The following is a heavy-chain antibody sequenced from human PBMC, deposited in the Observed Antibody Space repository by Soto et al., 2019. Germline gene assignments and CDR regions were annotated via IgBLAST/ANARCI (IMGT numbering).Heavy chain of an antibody. V-gene: IGHV1-8*01. CDR3: ARGVDAGMDV. CDR1: GYTFDTLD. D-gene: IGHD1-1*01. CDR2: MSPKNGNT. J-gene: IGHJ6*02. Sequence: QVQLVQSGAEVRKPGASVRVSCMASGYTFDTLDINWVRQANGQGFEWMGWMSPKNGNTGYAQKFQGRVTMTRDTSMSTAYMELTSLTSDDTAVYYCARGVDAGMDVWGQGMMVTVSS.